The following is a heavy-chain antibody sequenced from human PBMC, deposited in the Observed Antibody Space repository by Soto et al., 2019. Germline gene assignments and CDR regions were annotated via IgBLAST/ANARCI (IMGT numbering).Heavy chain of an antibody. CDR1: GFTFSSYA. V-gene: IGHV3-23*01. CDR3: AKDRRVRSIAAENKFDP. D-gene: IGHD6-6*01. J-gene: IGHJ5*02. CDR2: ISGSGGST. Sequence: PGGSLRLSCAASGFTFSSYAMSWVRQAPGKGLEWVSAISGSGGSTYYADSVKGRFTISRDNSKNTLYLQMNSLRAEDTAVYYCAKDRRVRSIAAENKFDPWGQGTLVTVSS.